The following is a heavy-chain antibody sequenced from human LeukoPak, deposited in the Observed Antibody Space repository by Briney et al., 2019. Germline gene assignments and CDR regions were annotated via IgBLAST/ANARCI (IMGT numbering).Heavy chain of an antibody. V-gene: IGHV4-59*01. J-gene: IGHJ4*02. Sequence: KPSETLSLTCTVSGVSINTYRWSWIRQPPRKGLEWSGYVYYNAITNYNPSLTSRVSISLDTSKNQFSLRLNSVTAAETAVYYCASQLGGTTFHWGQGTLVTVSS. CDR1: GVSINTYR. CDR2: VYYNAIT. CDR3: ASQLGGTTFH. D-gene: IGHD1/OR15-1a*01.